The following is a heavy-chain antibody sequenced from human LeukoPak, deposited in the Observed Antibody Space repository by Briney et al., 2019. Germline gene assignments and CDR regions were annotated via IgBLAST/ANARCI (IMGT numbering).Heavy chain of an antibody. V-gene: IGHV4-59*01. CDR2: IHYRGST. D-gene: IGHD2-8*02. CDR3: ARGKTYHENTGEASAL. Sequence: SETLSLTCSVSGGSISGYYWSWIRQPPGKGLEWIGYIHYRGSTNYNPSLKSRITISVDQSKNQFSLKLSSVTPADTAVYFCARGKTYHENTGEASALWGQGTVVVVSS. CDR1: GGSISGYY. J-gene: IGHJ3*01.